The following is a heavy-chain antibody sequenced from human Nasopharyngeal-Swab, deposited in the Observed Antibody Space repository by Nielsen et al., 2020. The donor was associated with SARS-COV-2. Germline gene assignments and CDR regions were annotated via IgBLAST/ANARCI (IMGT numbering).Heavy chain of an antibody. Sequence: GESLKISCAASGFTFSDYYMSWIRQAPGKGLEWVSVISGSDHTTYYADSVKGRFTISRDNSKNTVNLQMNSLRVEDTAIYYCAKDRDSGDDSDDYYHYYGMDVWGQGTTVTVFS. CDR2: ISGSDHTT. D-gene: IGHD5-12*01. CDR1: GFTFSDYY. V-gene: IGHV3-23*01. J-gene: IGHJ6*02. CDR3: AKDRDSGDDSDDYYHYYGMDV.